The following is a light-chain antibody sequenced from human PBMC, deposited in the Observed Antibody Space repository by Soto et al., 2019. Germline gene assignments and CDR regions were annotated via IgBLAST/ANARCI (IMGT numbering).Light chain of an antibody. J-gene: IGLJ1*01. V-gene: IGLV2-14*01. Sequence: LNQPASGSRVPRHGLPILCTRNSSDVGGYNYVSWYQQHPGKAPKLMIYDVTNRPSGVSNRFSGSKSGNTASLTISGLQAEDEADYYCSSYTSSSTYVFGTGTKVTVL. CDR1: SSDVGGYNY. CDR3: SSYTSSSTYV. CDR2: DVT.